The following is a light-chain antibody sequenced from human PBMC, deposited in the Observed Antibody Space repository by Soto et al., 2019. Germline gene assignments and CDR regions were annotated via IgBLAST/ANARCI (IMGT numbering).Light chain of an antibody. CDR1: QSVSSSY. CDR2: GAS. CDR3: QQYGSSPLT. Sequence: EIVLTQSPGTLSLSPGERATLSCRASQSVSSSYLAWYQQKPGQAPSLLIYGASSRATGIPDRFSGSGSGTDFTLTISRLEPEHFAVYYCQQYGSSPLTLGGGTKV. V-gene: IGKV3-20*01. J-gene: IGKJ4*01.